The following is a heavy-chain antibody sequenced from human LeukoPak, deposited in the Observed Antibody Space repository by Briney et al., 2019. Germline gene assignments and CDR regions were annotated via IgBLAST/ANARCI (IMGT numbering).Heavy chain of an antibody. CDR1: GFTFSSYS. J-gene: IGHJ4*02. CDR2: ISSGSSTI. V-gene: IGHV3-48*01. CDR3: ARGARGFWSGYYDY. Sequence: GGSLRLSCAASGFTFSSYSMNWVRQAPGKGLEWVSYISSGSSTIYYTDSVKGRFTISRDNAKNSLYLRMNSLRAEDTAVYYCARGARGFWSGYYDYWGQGTLVTVSS. D-gene: IGHD3-3*01.